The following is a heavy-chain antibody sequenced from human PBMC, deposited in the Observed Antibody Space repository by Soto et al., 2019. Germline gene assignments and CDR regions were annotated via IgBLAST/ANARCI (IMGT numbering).Heavy chain of an antibody. CDR2: ISSSSSYI. CDR1: GVTFSSYS. J-gene: IGHJ4*02. V-gene: IGHV3-21*01. D-gene: IGHD6-13*01. CDR3: ARRVEAAGIGIDY. Sequence: EVQLVESGGGLVKPGGSLRLSCAASGVTFSSYSMNWVRQAPGKGLEWVSSISSSSSYIYYADSVKGRFTISRDNAKNSQYQQMNSLRAEDTAVYYCARRVEAAGIGIDYWGQGTLVTVSS.